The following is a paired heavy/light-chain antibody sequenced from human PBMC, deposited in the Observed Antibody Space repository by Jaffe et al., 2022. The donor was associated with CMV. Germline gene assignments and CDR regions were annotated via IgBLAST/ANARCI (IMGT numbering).Light chain of an antibody. CDR2: KVS. Sequence: DVVMTQSPLSLPVTLGEPASISCRSSQSLGHSDGNINLHWFHQRPGQSPRRLIYKVSNRDSGVPDRFSGSGSGTDFTLKISSVEAEDVGVYYCMQGTHWPRYTFGQGTKLEIK. CDR1: QSLGHSDGNIN. CDR3: MQGTHWPRYT. J-gene: IGKJ2*01. V-gene: IGKV2-30*02.
Heavy chain of an antibody. CDR1: GYTFNNYG. D-gene: IGHD3-3*01. CDR3: ARDKGVGDYDFWSAYYGHKRPGNDNSYNLDV. J-gene: IGHJ6*02. Sequence: QIQLVQSGAEVRKPGASVTVSCKASGYTFNNYGITWMRQAPGQGLEWMGWISIYNSKIEYTQSLQGRLTMTTDTSTSTAYMELRSLRSDDTATYYCARDKGVGDYDFWSAYYGHKRPGNDNSYNLDVWGQGTTVTVSS. CDR2: ISIYNSKI. V-gene: IGHV1-18*01.